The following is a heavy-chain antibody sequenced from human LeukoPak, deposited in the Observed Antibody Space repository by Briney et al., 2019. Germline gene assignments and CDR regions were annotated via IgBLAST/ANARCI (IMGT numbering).Heavy chain of an antibody. D-gene: IGHD3-10*01. V-gene: IGHV4-61*02. CDR2: IYTSGST. J-gene: IGHJ4*02. CDR3: ARDRGSSGWFDY. Sequence: SQTLSLTCTVSGGSISSGSYYWSWIRQPAGKGLEWIGRIYTSGSTNYNPSLKSRVTISVDTSKNQFSLKLSSVTAADTAVYYCARDRGSSGWFDYWGQGTLVTVSS. CDR1: GGSISSGSYY.